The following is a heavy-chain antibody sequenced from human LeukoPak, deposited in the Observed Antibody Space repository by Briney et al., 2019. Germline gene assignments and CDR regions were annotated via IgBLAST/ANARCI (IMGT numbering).Heavy chain of an antibody. V-gene: IGHV4-34*01. CDR3: ARDSPTYHFDY. J-gene: IGHJ4*02. CDR2: INHSGST. Sequence: SETLSLTCAVYGGSFSGYYWSWIRQPPGKGLEWIGEINHSGSTNYNPSLKSRVTISVDTSKNQFSLKLSSVTVADTAVYYCARDSPTYHFDYWGQGTLVTVSS. CDR1: GGSFSGYY. D-gene: IGHD2-2*01.